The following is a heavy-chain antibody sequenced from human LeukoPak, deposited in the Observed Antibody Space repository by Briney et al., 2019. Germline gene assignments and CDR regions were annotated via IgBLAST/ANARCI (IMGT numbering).Heavy chain of an antibody. CDR2: IYYSGST. CDR1: GGSISSSSYY. CDR3: ARESLMVYAPYIYYYYYYMDV. Sequence: PSETLSLTCTVSGGSISSSSYYWGWIRQPPGKGLEWIGSIYYSGSTYYNPSLKSRVTISVDTSKNQFSLKLSSVTAADTAVYYCARESLMVYAPYIYYYYYYMDVWGKGTTVTVSS. D-gene: IGHD2-8*01. J-gene: IGHJ6*03. V-gene: IGHV4-39*07.